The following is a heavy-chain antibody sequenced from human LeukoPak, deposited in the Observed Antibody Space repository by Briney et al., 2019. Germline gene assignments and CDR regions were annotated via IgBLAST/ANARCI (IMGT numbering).Heavy chain of an antibody. CDR1: GGSISSGDYY. D-gene: IGHD3-22*01. CDR2: IYYSGST. J-gene: IGHJ4*02. CDR3: ARYDSSGCDLDY. Sequence: SETLSLTCTVSGGSISSGDYYWSWIRQPPGKGLEWIGYIYYSGSTYYNPSLKSRVTISVDTSKNQFSLKLSSVTAADTAVYYCARYDSSGCDLDYWGQGTLVTVSS. V-gene: IGHV4-30-4*01.